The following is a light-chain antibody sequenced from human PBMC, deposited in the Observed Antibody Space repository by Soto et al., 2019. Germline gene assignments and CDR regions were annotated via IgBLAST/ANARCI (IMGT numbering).Light chain of an antibody. Sequence: DIVLTQSPGTLSLSPGERATLSCRASQSVRSRYLAWYQQKAGQAPRLLIYDASRRATGIPDRFSGSGSGKYFTLTISRLEPEDVAVYYCQQYGSSVSCGGGTKVEIK. CDR3: QQYGSSVS. V-gene: IGKV3-20*01. CDR2: DAS. CDR1: QSVRSRY. J-gene: IGKJ4*01.